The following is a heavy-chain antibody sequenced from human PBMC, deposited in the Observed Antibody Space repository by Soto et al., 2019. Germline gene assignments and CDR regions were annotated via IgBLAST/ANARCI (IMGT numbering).Heavy chain of an antibody. CDR1: GGSISSGGYY. CDR2: IYYSGST. V-gene: IGHV4-31*03. D-gene: IGHD2-2*01. CDR3: ARDTNLGWFDP. J-gene: IGHJ5*02. Sequence: PSETLSLTCTVSGGSISSGGYYWSWIRQHPGKGLEWIGYIYYSGSTYYNPSLKSRVTISEDTSKNQFSLKLSSVTAADTAVYYCARDTNLGWFDPWGQGTLVTVSS.